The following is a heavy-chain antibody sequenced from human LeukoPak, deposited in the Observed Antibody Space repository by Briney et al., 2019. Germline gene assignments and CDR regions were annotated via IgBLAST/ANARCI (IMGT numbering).Heavy chain of an antibody. CDR2: IYYSGST. CDR3: ARHSRSVDYGSGSYTWDY. J-gene: IGHJ4*02. CDR1: GGSISSIIYY. Sequence: PSETLSLTCTVSGGSISSIIYYWGWIRQPPGKGLEWIGTIYYSGSTYYNVSLKSRVTISVDTSRNKFSLKLSSVTAADTAVYYCARHSRSVDYGSGSYTWDYWGQGTLVTVSS. V-gene: IGHV4-39*01. D-gene: IGHD3-10*01.